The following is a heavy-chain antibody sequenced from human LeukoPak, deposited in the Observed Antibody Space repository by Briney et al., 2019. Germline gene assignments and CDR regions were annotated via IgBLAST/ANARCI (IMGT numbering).Heavy chain of an antibody. Sequence: QPGGSLRLSCAASGFTFSSYSMNWVRQAPGKGLEWVSYISSSSSTIYYADSVKGRFTISRDNAKNSLYLQMNSLRAEDTAVYYCARDKDVTTIDYWGQGTLVTVSS. J-gene: IGHJ4*02. CDR3: ARDKDVTTIDY. D-gene: IGHD5-12*01. V-gene: IGHV3-48*01. CDR2: ISSSSSTI. CDR1: GFTFSSYS.